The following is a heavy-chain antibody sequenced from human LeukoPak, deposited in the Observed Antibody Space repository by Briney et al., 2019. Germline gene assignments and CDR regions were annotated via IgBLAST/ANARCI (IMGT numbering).Heavy chain of an antibody. CDR2: INPSGGST. Sequence: ASVKVSCKASGYTITNYYMHWVRQAPGQGLEWMGIINPSGGSTSYAQKLQGRVTMTTDTSTSTAYMELRSLRSDDTAVYYCAITYQPLLLVWGQGTLVTVSS. V-gene: IGHV1-46*01. CDR1: GYTITNYY. J-gene: IGHJ4*02. D-gene: IGHD2-2*01. CDR3: AITYQPLLLV.